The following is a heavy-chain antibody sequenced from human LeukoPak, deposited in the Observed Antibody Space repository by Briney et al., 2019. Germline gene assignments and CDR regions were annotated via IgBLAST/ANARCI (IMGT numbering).Heavy chain of an antibody. Sequence: GGSLRLSCAASGFTFSNYWMHWVRQAPGKGLVWVSRINSDGINTSYADSVKGRLTISRDNTKNTLNLQMNSLRADDTAVYYCARDLGQYYDTSYNWFDPWGQGTLVTVSS. J-gene: IGHJ5*02. D-gene: IGHD3-22*01. CDR3: ARDLGQYYDTSYNWFDP. CDR2: INSDGINT. CDR1: GFTFSNYW. V-gene: IGHV3-74*01.